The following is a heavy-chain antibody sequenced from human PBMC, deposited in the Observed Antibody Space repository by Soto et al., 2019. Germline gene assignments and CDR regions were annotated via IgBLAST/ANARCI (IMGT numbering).Heavy chain of an antibody. Sequence: QVQLVQSGAEVKKPGASVKVSCKASGYTFTTYGMSWVRQAPGQGLDWMGWISTYNGNTKYAERLQGRVTMTTDTTTSTAYMELRSLRSHDTAVYYCARGPTDYYDNSGDYFLDYWGQGTLVTVSS. V-gene: IGHV1-18*01. CDR3: ARGPTDYYDNSGDYFLDY. CDR1: GYTFTTYG. J-gene: IGHJ4*02. CDR2: ISTYNGNT. D-gene: IGHD3-22*01.